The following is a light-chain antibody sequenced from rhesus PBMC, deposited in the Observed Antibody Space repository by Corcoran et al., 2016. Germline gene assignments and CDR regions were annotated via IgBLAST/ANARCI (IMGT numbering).Light chain of an antibody. J-gene: IGLJ1*01. V-gene: IGLV7-76*01. Sequence: QAVVTQEPSLTVSPGGTVTLTCGSSTGAVTSDNYPHWFQQKPGQAPRGLIYNTNSKHSWTPARFSGSLAGGKAALTLSGAQPEDEAEYYCLLYYSGAYIFGAGTRLTVL. CDR2: NTN. CDR3: LLYYSGAYI. CDR1: TGAVTSDNY.